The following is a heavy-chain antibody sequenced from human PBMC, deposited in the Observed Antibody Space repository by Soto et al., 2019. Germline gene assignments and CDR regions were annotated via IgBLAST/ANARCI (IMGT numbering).Heavy chain of an antibody. CDR2: ISAYNGNT. CDR1: GYTFTSYG. Sequence: QVQLVQSGAEVKKPGASVKVSCKASGYTFTSYGISWVRQAPGQGLEWMGWISAYNGNTNYAQKLQGRVTMTTDTSTSTAYMELRSLRSDDTAVYYCAITLFEKPVLRSFDWLPRFDYWGQGTLVTVSS. V-gene: IGHV1-18*01. D-gene: IGHD3-9*01. CDR3: AITLFEKPVLRSFDWLPRFDY. J-gene: IGHJ4*02.